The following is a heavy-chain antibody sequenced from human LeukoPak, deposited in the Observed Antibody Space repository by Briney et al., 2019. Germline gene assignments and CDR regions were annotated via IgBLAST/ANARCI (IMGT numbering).Heavy chain of an antibody. Sequence: GGSLRLSCAASGFTFSSYWMSWVRQAPGKGLEWVANIKQDGSEKYYVDSVKGRFTIFRDNAKNSMCLQMTSLRAEDTAVYFCVGGDLDHWGQGTLITVSS. CDR2: IKQDGSEK. CDR3: VGGDLDH. J-gene: IGHJ4*02. D-gene: IGHD3-3*01. CDR1: GFTFSSYW. V-gene: IGHV3-7*03.